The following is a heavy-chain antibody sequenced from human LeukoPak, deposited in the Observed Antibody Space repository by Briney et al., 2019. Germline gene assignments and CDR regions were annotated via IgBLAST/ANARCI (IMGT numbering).Heavy chain of an antibody. V-gene: IGHV4-59*01. D-gene: IGHD3-22*01. CDR3: ARGDSSCYYSYYYYYYMDA. Sequence: SETLSLTCTVSGGSISSYYWSWIRQPPGKGLEWIGYFSYSGSTNYNPSLKSRVTISVDTSKNQFSLRLSSVTAADTAMYYCARGDSSCYYSYYYYYYMDAWGKGTTVTVSS. J-gene: IGHJ6*03. CDR1: GGSISSYY. CDR2: FSYSGST.